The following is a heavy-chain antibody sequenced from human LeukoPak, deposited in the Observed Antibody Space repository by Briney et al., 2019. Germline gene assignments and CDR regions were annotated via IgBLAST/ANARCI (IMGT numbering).Heavy chain of an antibody. Sequence: PGGALRLSCAASGFTFSDYYMSWLRQAPGKGLEWVSYISSSGSTIYYADSVKGRFTISRDNAKNSLYLQMNSLRAEDTAVYYCARDLGGSGRYNWFDPWGQGTLVTVSS. J-gene: IGHJ5*02. CDR3: ARDLGGSGRYNWFDP. CDR2: ISSSGSTI. D-gene: IGHD3-10*01. CDR1: GFTFSDYY. V-gene: IGHV3-11*01.